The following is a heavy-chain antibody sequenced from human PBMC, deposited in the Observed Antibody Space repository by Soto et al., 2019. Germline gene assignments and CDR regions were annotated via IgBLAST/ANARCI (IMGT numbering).Heavy chain of an antibody. V-gene: IGHV4-59*01. J-gene: IGHJ4*02. D-gene: IGHD2-15*01. CDR3: ARDHVVETNYGFFDY. CDR1: GGSFSDYY. CDR2: MYHSGSS. Sequence: SETLSLTCAVYGGSFSDYYWSWIRQPPGKGLEWIGYMYHSGSSNYNPSLKRRVTISVDTSKNQVSLEVTSVIAADTAVYYCARDHVVETNYGFFDYWGQGILVTVSS.